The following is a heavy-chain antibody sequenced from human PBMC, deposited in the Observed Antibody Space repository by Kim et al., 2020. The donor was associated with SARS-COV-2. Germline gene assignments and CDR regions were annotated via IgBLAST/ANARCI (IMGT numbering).Heavy chain of an antibody. J-gene: IGHJ1*01. CDR1: GFTFRSQY. CDR3: TRGITPTGGF. Sequence: GGSLRLSCAASGFTFRSQYMHWIRQTPGKGLVWVSRISGDGGSRMYYADSVKGRFTISRDDAKNTLYLQMNSLRVDDTAVYFCTRGITPTGGFWGQGTQVTVSS. CDR2: ISGDGGSR. V-gene: IGHV3-74*01. D-gene: IGHD7-27*01.